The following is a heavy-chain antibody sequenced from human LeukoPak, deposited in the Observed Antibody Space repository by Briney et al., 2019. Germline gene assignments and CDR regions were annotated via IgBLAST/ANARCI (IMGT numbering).Heavy chain of an antibody. D-gene: IGHD1-26*01. CDR3: ASEKFHTGSHTTPDY. J-gene: IGHJ4*02. Sequence: GGALGLSCAASGFTFGSYGMHWVREAPGKGLEWVAVIWYDGSHQHYTDSVKGRFTVSRDNSTNTLFLQMDSLRAEDTAVYYCASEKFHTGSHTTPDYWGQGTLVTVSS. CDR2: IWYDGSHQ. CDR1: GFTFGSYG. V-gene: IGHV3-33*02.